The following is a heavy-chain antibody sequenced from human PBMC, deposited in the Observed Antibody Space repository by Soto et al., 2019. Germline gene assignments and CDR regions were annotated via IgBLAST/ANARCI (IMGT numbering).Heavy chain of an antibody. D-gene: IGHD2-21*01. CDR2: FIPILDMA. V-gene: IGHV1-69*02. CDR1: GGTFNTYT. Sequence: QVQVVQSGAEVKKPESSVKVSCTPSGGTFNTYTVNWVRLAPGHGLEWMGRFIPILDMANYAQKFQDRVTITADRSTFPAYMELNSLTSDDTAVYYCAITYCRDNSCPRDFDFWGPGTRVTVSS. J-gene: IGHJ4*02. CDR3: AITYCRDNSCPRDFDF.